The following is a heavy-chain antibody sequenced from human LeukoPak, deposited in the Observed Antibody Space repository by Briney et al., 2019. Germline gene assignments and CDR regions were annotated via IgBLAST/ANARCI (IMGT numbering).Heavy chain of an antibody. J-gene: IGHJ4*02. CDR2: IGASGGTT. D-gene: IGHD3-22*01. Sequence: GGSLRLPCAGSGFTFSSYAMTWVRQAPGKGLEWVSVIGASGGTTYYADSVKGRFTISRDNSKNTLYLQMNSLRAEDTAVYYCARDRYYYDSSPDYWGQGTLVTVSS. CDR3: ARDRYYYDSSPDY. V-gene: IGHV3-23*01. CDR1: GFTFSSYA.